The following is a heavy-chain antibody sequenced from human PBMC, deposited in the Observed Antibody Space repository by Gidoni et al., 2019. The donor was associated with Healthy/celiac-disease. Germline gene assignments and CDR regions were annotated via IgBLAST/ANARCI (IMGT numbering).Heavy chain of an antibody. V-gene: IGHV3-30*18. Sequence: QVQLVESGGGVVQPGRSLRLSCAASGFTFSSYGMHWVRTAPGKGLEWVAVISYDGSNKDYADSVKGRFTISRDNSKNTLYLQMNSLRAEDTAVYYCAKDRELMVRGVGPADYWGQGTLVTVSS. J-gene: IGHJ4*02. D-gene: IGHD3-10*01. CDR1: GFTFSSYG. CDR2: ISYDGSNK. CDR3: AKDRELMVRGVGPADY.